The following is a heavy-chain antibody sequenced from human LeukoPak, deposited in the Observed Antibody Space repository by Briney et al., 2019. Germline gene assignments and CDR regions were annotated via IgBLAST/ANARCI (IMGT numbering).Heavy chain of an antibody. V-gene: IGHV4-39*01. Sequence: SETLSLTCTVSGGSISSSSYYWGWIRQPPGKGLEWIGSIYYSGSTYYNPSLKSRVTISVDTSKNQFSLKLSSVTAADTAVYYCARVGGEAHYYYYYMDVWGKGTTVTVSS. CDR1: GGSISSSSYY. J-gene: IGHJ6*03. CDR3: ARVGGEAHYYYYYMDV. CDR2: IYYSGST. D-gene: IGHD3-10*01.